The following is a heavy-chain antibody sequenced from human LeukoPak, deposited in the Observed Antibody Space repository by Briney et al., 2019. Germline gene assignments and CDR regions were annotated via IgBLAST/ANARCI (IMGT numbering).Heavy chain of an antibody. CDR1: RFTFNSYA. D-gene: IGHD5-12*01. CDR3: ARNENSGWGYFDY. V-gene: IGHV3-23*01. CDR2: IGGSNGIT. Sequence: GWSLRLSCAASRFTFNSYAMSWVRQAPGKGLEWVSVIGGSNGITFYVGSVKGRFTISRDNSKDTLYLQMNSLRAEDTAVYYCARNENSGWGYFDYWGQGTLVTVSS. J-gene: IGHJ4*02.